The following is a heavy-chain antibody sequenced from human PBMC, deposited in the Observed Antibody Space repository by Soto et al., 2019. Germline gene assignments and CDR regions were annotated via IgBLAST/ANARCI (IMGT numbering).Heavy chain of an antibody. CDR2: ISSGNTP. Sequence: EVQLLESGGGLVQPGGSLRLSCAASGFTFSSYGMSWVRQAPGKGLEWVSGISSGNTPYYAESLTGQITISRDNSKNTLYLEMNSLRAEDTAVYYCAKRSGVGEPYFDNWGQGTRVTVSS. J-gene: IGHJ4*02. CDR3: AKRSGVGEPYFDN. V-gene: IGHV3-23*01. D-gene: IGHD1-26*01. CDR1: GFTFSSYG.